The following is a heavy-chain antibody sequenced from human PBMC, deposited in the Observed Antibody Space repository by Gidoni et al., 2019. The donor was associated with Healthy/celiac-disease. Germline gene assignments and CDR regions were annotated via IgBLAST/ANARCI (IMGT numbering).Heavy chain of an antibody. D-gene: IGHD5-12*01. CDR1: GSTFSSYS. Sequence: EVQLVESGGGVVQPGGSRRRSWAASGSTFSSYSMNWVRQAPGKGLEWVSYITRSSSTIYYADSVKGRLTISRDNAKNPLYLQMNSLRAADTAVYYCARAEVATILGYWGQGTLVTVSS. V-gene: IGHV3-48*01. CDR2: ITRSSSTI. CDR3: ARAEVATILGY. J-gene: IGHJ4*02.